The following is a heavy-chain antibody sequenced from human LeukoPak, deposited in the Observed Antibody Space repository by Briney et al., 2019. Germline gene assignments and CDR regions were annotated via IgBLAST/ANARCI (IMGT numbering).Heavy chain of an antibody. V-gene: IGHV3-30*18. CDR3: EKDLGGSGDYRPY. J-gene: IGHJ4*02. Sequence: GGSLRLSCAASGFTFSSYGMHWVRQAPGKGLEWVAVISYDGSNKYYADSVKGRFTISRDNSKNTLYLQMNSLSAEDTAVYYCEKDLGGSGDYRPYWGQGSVVTVSS. CDR2: ISYDGSNK. D-gene: IGHD2-21*02. CDR1: GFTFSSYG.